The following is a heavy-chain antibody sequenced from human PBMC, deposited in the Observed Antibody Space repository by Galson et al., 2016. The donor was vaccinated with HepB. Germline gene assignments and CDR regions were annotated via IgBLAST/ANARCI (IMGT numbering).Heavy chain of an antibody. J-gene: IGHJ4*02. CDR2: IKSDGSGT. Sequence: SLRLSCAASGFTFNNYWMHWVREAPGKGPVWVSLIKSDGSGTGYADSVKGRFTISRDNAKNTLYLQMNSLRVEDTAVYYCARGQQWLVLREGRGYFDYWGQGILVTVSS. D-gene: IGHD6-19*01. CDR3: ARGQQWLVLREGRGYFDY. V-gene: IGHV3-74*01. CDR1: GFTFNNYW.